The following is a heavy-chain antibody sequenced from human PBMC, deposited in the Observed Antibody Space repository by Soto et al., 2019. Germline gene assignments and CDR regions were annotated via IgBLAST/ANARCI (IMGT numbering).Heavy chain of an antibody. D-gene: IGHD3-22*01. CDR1: GGTFSSYT. Sequence: SVKVSCKASGGTFSSYTISWVRQAPGQGLEWMGRIIPILGIANYAQKFQGRVTITADKSTSTAYMELSSLRSEDTAVYYCARVRGYDSSGYSGARWFDPWGQGTLVTVSS. CDR3: ARVRGYDSSGYSGARWFDP. J-gene: IGHJ5*02. CDR2: IIPILGIA. V-gene: IGHV1-69*02.